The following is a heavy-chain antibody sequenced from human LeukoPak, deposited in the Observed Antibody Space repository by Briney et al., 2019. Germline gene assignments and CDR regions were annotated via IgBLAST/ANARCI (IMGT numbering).Heavy chain of an antibody. Sequence: GGSLRLSCAASGFTFSSYAMSWVRQAPGKGLEWVSAISGSGDNTYYADSVKGRFTTSRDNSKNTLYLQMNSLRAEDTAVYYCAKGGRWLVRGYFDYWGQGTLVTVSS. CDR1: GFTFSSYA. D-gene: IGHD6-19*01. V-gene: IGHV3-23*01. CDR2: ISGSGDNT. CDR3: AKGGRWLVRGYFDY. J-gene: IGHJ4*02.